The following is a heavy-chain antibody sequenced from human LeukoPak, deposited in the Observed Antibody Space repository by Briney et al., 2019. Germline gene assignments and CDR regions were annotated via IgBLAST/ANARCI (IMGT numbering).Heavy chain of an antibody. V-gene: IGHV3-21*01. Sequence: GGSLRLSCAASGFTFSSYSMNWVRQAPGKGLDWVSSISSSSSYIYYADSVKGRLTISRDNAKNSLYLQMNSLRAEDTAVYYCAREYDYVWGSYRSYYFDYWGQGTLVTVSS. CDR2: ISSSSSYI. J-gene: IGHJ4*02. D-gene: IGHD3-16*02. CDR3: AREYDYVWGSYRSYYFDY. CDR1: GFTFSSYS.